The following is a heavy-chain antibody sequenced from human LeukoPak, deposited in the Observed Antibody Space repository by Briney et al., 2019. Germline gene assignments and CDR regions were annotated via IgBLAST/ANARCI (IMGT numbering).Heavy chain of an antibody. J-gene: IGHJ6*03. D-gene: IGHD3-3*01. CDR2: IKQDGSEK. V-gene: IGHV3-7*01. Sequence: GGSLRLSCAASGFTFSSYWMSWVRQAPGKGLEWVANIKQDGSEKYYVDSVKGRFTISRDNAKNSLYLQMNSQRAEDTAVYYCARETTSYDFWSGYVERFDYYYYMDVWGKGTTVTVSS. CDR3: ARETTSYDFWSGYVERFDYYYYMDV. CDR1: GFTFSSYW.